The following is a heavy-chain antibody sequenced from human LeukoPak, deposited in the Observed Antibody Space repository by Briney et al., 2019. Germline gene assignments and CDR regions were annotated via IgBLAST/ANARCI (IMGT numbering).Heavy chain of an antibody. J-gene: IGHJ3*02. Sequence: ETLSLTCAVSGGSISSNNWWSWVRQPPGKGLEWVANIEQDGSEKHYVDSVKGRFTISRDNAKNSLYLQMNSLRAEDTAVYYCARDPTGNDAFDIWGQGTMVTVSS. D-gene: IGHD1-1*01. CDR3: ARDPTGNDAFDI. CDR1: GGSISSNNW. CDR2: IEQDGSEK. V-gene: IGHV3-7*03.